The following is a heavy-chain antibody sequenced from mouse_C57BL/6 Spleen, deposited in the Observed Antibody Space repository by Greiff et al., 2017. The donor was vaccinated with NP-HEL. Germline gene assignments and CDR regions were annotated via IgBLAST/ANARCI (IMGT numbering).Heavy chain of an antibody. CDR1: GFTFSSYA. CDR3: ARDRGPTVVAYYFDY. D-gene: IGHD1-1*01. J-gene: IGHJ2*01. CDR2: ISDGGSYT. V-gene: IGHV5-4*01. Sequence: EVKLVESGGGLVKPGGSLKLSCAASGFTFSSYAMSWVRQTPEKRLEWVATISDGGSYTYYPDNVKGRFTISRDNAKNNLYLQMSHLKSEDTAMYYCARDRGPTVVAYYFDYWGQGTTLTVSS.